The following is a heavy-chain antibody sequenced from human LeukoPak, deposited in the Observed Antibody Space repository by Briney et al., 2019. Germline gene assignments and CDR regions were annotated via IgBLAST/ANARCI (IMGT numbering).Heavy chain of an antibody. CDR3: AKQMTERPHYYYMDV. V-gene: IGHV3-30*02. J-gene: IGHJ6*03. CDR1: GFIFSSSG. CDR2: TQDDESNK. Sequence: GGSLRLSRAASGFIFSSSGMHWVRQAPGKGLEWVAFTQDDESNKYYSDSVKGRFTISRDNSKNTLFLQMSSLRPEDTALYYCAKQMTERPHYYYMDVWGRGTTVTVSS.